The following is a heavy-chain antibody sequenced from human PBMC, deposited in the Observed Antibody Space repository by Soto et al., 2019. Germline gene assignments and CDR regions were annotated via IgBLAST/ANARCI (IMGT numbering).Heavy chain of an antibody. CDR3: ARSHSYCGADCFDY. V-gene: IGHV1-18*01. CDR1: GFTFTSYG. D-gene: IGHD2-21*01. J-gene: IGHJ4*02. Sequence: ASVKVSCKASGFTFTSYGINWMRQAPGQGIEWMGLISPYNANTHYAQKLQGRVSMTTDTSTNTAYMELWSLRSDDTAVYYCARSHSYCGADCFDYWGQGTLVTVSS. CDR2: ISPYNANT.